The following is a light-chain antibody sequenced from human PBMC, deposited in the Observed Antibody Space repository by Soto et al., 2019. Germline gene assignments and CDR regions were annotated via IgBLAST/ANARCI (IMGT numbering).Light chain of an antibody. CDR2: GAS. V-gene: IGKV3-15*01. Sequence: EIVMTQSPATLSVSPGERATLSCRASQSVSSNLAWYQQKPGQAPRLLIYGASTRATGIPARFSGSGSGTEFTLTISSLQSEDFAVYYCQLYNIWPPLTFGQGTRLEI. J-gene: IGKJ5*01. CDR3: QLYNIWPPLT. CDR1: QSVSSN.